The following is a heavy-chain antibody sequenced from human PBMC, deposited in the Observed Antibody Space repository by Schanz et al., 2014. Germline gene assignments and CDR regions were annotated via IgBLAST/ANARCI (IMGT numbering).Heavy chain of an antibody. CDR3: AREPLSGYNWFDP. CDR2: IYTSGST. V-gene: IGHV4-61*02. CDR1: GGSISSGTYY. Sequence: QVQLQESGPGLVKPSQTLSLTCIVSGGSISSGTYYWSWLRQPAGKGLEWIGRIYTSGSTNYNPSLKSRVPISLDTSKTQFSRRLSSVAAADTAVYDCAREPLSGYNWFDPWGQGSLVTVSS. J-gene: IGHJ5*02. D-gene: IGHD6-25*01.